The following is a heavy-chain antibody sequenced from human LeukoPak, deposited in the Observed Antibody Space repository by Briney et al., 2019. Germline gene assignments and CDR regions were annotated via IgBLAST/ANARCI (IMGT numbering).Heavy chain of an antibody. D-gene: IGHD3-3*01. J-gene: IGHJ4*02. CDR2: INHSGST. V-gene: IGHV4-34*01. CDR1: GGSFRGYY. CDR3: ASRDYDFWSGYYTAYY. Sequence: PSETLSLTCAVYGGSFRGYYWSWLRQPPGKGLEWIGEINHSGSTNYNPSLKSRVTISVDTSKNQFSLKLSSVTAADTAVYYCASRDYDFWSGYYTAYYWGQGTLVTVSS.